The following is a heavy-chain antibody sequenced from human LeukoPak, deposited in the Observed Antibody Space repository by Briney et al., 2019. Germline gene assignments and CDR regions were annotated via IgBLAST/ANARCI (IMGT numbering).Heavy chain of an antibody. D-gene: IGHD3-10*01. CDR3: ARLAARRGYYYGMDV. Sequence: SETLSLTCTVSGGSISGDYWSRIRQPPGKGLEYIGYIYYSGTGSTNYNPSLKSRVTISVDTSKNQFSLKLSSVTPADTAVYYCARLAARRGYYYGMDVWGQGTTVTVSS. V-gene: IGHV4-59*01. CDR1: GGSISGDY. CDR2: IYYSGTGST. J-gene: IGHJ6*02.